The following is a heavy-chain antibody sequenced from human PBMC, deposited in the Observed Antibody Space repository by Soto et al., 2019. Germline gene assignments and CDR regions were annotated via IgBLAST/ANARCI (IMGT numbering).Heavy chain of an antibody. CDR2: ISGSGGST. Sequence: EVQLLESGGGLVQPGGSPRLSCAASGFTFSSYAMSWVRQAPGKGLEWVSAISGSGGSTYYADSVKGRFTISRDNSKNTLYLQMNSLRAEDTAVYYCAKIPSYYYDSSGDDYWGQGTLVTVSS. V-gene: IGHV3-23*01. CDR3: AKIPSYYYDSSGDDY. CDR1: GFTFSSYA. D-gene: IGHD3-22*01. J-gene: IGHJ4*02.